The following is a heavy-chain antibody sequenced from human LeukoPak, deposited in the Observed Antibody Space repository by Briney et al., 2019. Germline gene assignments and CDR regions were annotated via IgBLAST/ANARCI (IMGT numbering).Heavy chain of an antibody. CDR1: GGSISSYY. CDR3: AKLTVGASIFDY. Sequence: SETLSLTCTVSGGSISSYYWSWIRQPPGKGLEWIGYIYYSGSTNYNPSLKSRVTISVDTSKNQFSLKLSSVTAADTAVYYCAKLTVGASIFDYWGQGTLVTVSS. CDR2: IYYSGST. D-gene: IGHD1-26*01. V-gene: IGHV4-59*12. J-gene: IGHJ4*02.